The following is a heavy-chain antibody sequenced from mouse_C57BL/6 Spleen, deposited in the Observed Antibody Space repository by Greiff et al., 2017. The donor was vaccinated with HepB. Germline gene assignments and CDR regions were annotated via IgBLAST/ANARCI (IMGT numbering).Heavy chain of an antibody. CDR1: GYTFTDYY. J-gene: IGHJ2*01. CDR2: INPNNGGT. D-gene: IGHD4-1*01. Sequence: VQLQQSGPELVKPGASVKISCKASGYTFTDYYMNWVKQSHGKSLEWIGDINPNNGGTSYNQKFKGKATLTVDKSSSTAYMELRSLTSEDSAVYYCAREVGTLDYWGQGTTLTVSS. CDR3: AREVGTLDY. V-gene: IGHV1-26*01.